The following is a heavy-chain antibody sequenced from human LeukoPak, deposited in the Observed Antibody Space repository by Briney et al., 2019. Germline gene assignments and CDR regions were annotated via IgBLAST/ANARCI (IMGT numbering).Heavy chain of an antibody. CDR1: GFTFSSYS. J-gene: IGHJ4*02. CDR3: AKDNPFSGYDGRDY. D-gene: IGHD5-12*01. Sequence: GGSLRLSCAAAGFTFSSYSMNWVRQAPGKGLEWVSSISARSDYIYYADSVKGRFTISRDNAKNSLFLQMSSLKAEDTAVYYCAKDNPFSGYDGRDYWGQGTLVAVSS. V-gene: IGHV3-21*04. CDR2: ISARSDYI.